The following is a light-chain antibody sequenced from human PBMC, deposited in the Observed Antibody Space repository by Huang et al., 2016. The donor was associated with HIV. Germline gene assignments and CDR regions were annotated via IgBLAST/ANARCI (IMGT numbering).Light chain of an antibody. Sequence: IVMTQSPATLSVSPGERATLSCRASRSVGNNLAWYQQKVGQAPRLLSYGASTRATGIAARFSGSGSGTDFTLTISSLQSEDFAVYYCQQYNDWPPWYTFGQGTKLEIK. CDR3: QQYNDWPPWYT. CDR2: GAS. V-gene: IGKV3-15*01. J-gene: IGKJ2*01. CDR1: RSVGNN.